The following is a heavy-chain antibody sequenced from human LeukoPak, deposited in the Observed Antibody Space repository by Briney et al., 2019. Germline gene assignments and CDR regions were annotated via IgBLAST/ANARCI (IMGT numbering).Heavy chain of an antibody. CDR1: GFTFSSYA. CDR3: ARDGQAGARYAQDY. D-gene: IGHD1-26*01. Sequence: GGSLRLSCAASGFTFSSYAMNWVRQAPGKGLAWVSGINNSGGSTYYADSVKGRFTISRDNSKNTLFLQMNSLRDEDTAVYYCARDGQAGARYAQDYWGQGTLVTVSS. V-gene: IGHV3-23*01. J-gene: IGHJ4*02. CDR2: INNSGGST.